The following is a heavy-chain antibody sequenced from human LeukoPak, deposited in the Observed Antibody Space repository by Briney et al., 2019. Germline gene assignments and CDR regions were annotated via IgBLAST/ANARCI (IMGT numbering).Heavy chain of an antibody. CDR1: GFTFSSYS. Sequence: GGSLRLSCAASGFTFSSYSMNWVRQAPGKGLEWVSSISSSSSYIYYADSVKGRFTISRDNAKNSLYLQMNSLRAEDTAVYYCARMNCSSTSCPDAFDIWGQGTMVTASS. V-gene: IGHV3-21*01. CDR2: ISSSSSYI. CDR3: ARMNCSSTSCPDAFDI. J-gene: IGHJ3*02. D-gene: IGHD2-2*01.